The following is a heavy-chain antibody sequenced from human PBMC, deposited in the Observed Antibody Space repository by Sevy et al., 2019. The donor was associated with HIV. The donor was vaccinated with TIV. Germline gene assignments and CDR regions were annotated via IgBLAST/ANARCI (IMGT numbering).Heavy chain of an antibody. CDR1: GYTFTGYY. CDR2: INPTSGGT. CDR3: ARDLGGGYFDY. Sequence: ASVKVSCKASGYTFTGYYMHWVRQAPGQGLEWMGRINPTSGGTNDAQKFQGRVTMTRDTSISTVYMEMSRLRSDDKAVYYRARDLGGGYFDYWGQGSLVTVSS. D-gene: IGHD3-16*01. V-gene: IGHV1-2*06. J-gene: IGHJ4*02.